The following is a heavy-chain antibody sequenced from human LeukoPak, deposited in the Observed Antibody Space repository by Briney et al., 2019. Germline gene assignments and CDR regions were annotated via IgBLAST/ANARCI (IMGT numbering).Heavy chain of an antibody. CDR1: GYTFTDYY. J-gene: IGHJ6*02. V-gene: IGHV1-2*02. CDR3: ARPLTARTMTYYYYGLDV. CDR2: INPNSGGT. D-gene: IGHD2-21*02. Sequence: GASVKVSCKASGYTFTDYYMHWVRQAPGQGLEWMGWINPNSGGTHYAQNFQGRVTMTRDTSISTDYMELSRLRSDDTAVYYCARPLTARTMTYYYYGLDVWGQGTAVTVSS.